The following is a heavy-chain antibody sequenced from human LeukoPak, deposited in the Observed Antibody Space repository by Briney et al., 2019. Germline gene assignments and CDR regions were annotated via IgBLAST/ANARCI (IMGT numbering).Heavy chain of an antibody. D-gene: IGHD5-24*01. J-gene: IGHJ3*02. V-gene: IGHV3-53*01. CDR1: GFTVNSNY. CDR2: IYSGGST. Sequence: GGSLRLSCAASGFTVNSNYMSWVRQAPGKGLEWVSVIYSGGSTYYADSVKGRFTISRDNSKNTLYLQMNSLRAEDTAVYYCARFKAEDGSDDAFDIWGQGTMVTVSS. CDR3: ARFKAEDGSDDAFDI.